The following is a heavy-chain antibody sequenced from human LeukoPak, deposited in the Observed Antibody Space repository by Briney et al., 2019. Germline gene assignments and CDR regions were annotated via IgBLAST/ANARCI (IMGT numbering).Heavy chain of an antibody. V-gene: IGHV3-20*04. D-gene: IGHD6-19*01. CDR1: GFRFDDHG. CDR2: INWNGAST. CDR3: AGGDRNGWYFDY. J-gene: IGHJ4*02. Sequence: GGSLRLSCAASGFRFDDHGMGWVRQVPGKGLEWVSGINWNGASTGYGDSVKGRFTISRDNAKNSLYLQMNSLRAEDTALYYCAGGDRNGWYFDYWGQGILVTVSS.